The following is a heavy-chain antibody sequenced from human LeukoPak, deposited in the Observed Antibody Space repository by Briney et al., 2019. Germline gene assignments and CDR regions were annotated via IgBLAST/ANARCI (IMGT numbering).Heavy chain of an antibody. J-gene: IGHJ4*02. D-gene: IGHD2-8*01. Sequence: GGSLRLSCAASGFTFTTYDLNWVRQAPGKGLEWVSSISSTGRFIYYAASVRGRFTISRDNAEKSLYLQMSSLRAEDSAVYFCARNGPSKIDYWGQGTLVTVSS. CDR2: ISSTGRFI. CDR3: ARNGPSKIDY. V-gene: IGHV3-21*01. CDR1: GFTFTTYD.